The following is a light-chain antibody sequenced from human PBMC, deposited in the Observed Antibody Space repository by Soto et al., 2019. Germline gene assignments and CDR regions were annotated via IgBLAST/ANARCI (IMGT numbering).Light chain of an antibody. J-gene: IGKJ5*01. Sequence: EIVLTQSPGTLSLSPGERATLSCRASQSVSSSYLAWYQQKPGQAPRLLIYNAFKRATGIPARFSGSGSGTDFTLTISSLEPEDLAVYYCQQHSNWPITFGQGTRLEI. CDR2: NAF. CDR3: QQHSNWPIT. V-gene: IGKV3D-20*02. CDR1: QSVSSSY.